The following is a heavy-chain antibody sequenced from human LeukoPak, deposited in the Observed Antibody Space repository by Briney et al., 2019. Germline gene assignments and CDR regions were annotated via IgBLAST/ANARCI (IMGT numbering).Heavy chain of an antibody. D-gene: IGHD1-26*01. CDR1: GGSVSSSNYY. CDR3: ARLLVGAAVF. J-gene: IGHJ4*02. V-gene: IGHV4-39*01. CDR2: IYHSGST. Sequence: SETLSLTCTVSGGSVSSSNYYWGCIRQPPGKGLEWIGSIYHSGSTYYNPSLKSRTTISVDTSNNQFSLKLSSVTAADTAVYYCARLLVGAAVFWGQGTLVTVSS.